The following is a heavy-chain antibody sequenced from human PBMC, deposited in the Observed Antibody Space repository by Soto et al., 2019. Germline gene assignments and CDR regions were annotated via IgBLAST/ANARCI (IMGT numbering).Heavy chain of an antibody. CDR2: IIPIFGTA. D-gene: IGHD2-15*01. CDR3: AREYCSGGSCYSGYYGMDV. J-gene: IGHJ6*02. V-gene: IGHV1-69*13. CDR1: GGTFSSFT. Sequence: GAXVRVSGMASGGTFSSFTISWVGQALGQGLDWMGGIIPIFGTANYAQKFQGRVTITADESTSTAYMELSSLRSEDTAVYYCAREYCSGGSCYSGYYGMDVWGQGTTVTVSS.